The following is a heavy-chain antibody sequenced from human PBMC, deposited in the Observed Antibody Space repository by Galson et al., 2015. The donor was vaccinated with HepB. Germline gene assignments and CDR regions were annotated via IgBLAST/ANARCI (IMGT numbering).Heavy chain of an antibody. CDR3: AKVYGDYHLGHMDV. CDR1: GFTFSNYA. Sequence: SLRLSCAASGFTFSNYAMTWVRRAPGKGLEWVSCIHSPGRGNYPYYPVSVKGRFTISRDNSENTLFLQMNSLRTEDTAVYYCAKVYGDYHLGHMDVWGKGTTVIVSS. J-gene: IGHJ6*03. D-gene: IGHD4-17*01. V-gene: IGHV3-23*01. CDR2: IHSPGRGNYP.